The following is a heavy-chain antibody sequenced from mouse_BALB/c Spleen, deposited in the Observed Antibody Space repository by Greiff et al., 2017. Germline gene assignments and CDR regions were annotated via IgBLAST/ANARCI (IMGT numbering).Heavy chain of an antibody. V-gene: IGHV1-14*01. CDR1: GYTFTSYV. D-gene: IGHD1-1*01. Sequence: VQLQQSGPELVKPGASVKMSCKASGYTFTSYVMHWVKQKPGQGLEWIGYINPYNDGTKYNEKFKGKATLTSDKSSSTAYMELSSLTTEDSAVYCCAREGDYGSSTADWYFDVWGAGTTVTVSS. CDR3: AREGDYGSSTADWYFDV. CDR2: INPYNDGT. J-gene: IGHJ1*01.